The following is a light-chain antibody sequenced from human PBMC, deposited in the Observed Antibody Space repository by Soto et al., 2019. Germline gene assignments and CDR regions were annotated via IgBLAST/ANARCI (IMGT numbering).Light chain of an antibody. CDR1: HNIYNY. J-gene: IGKJ4*01. Sequence: DIQMTQSPSSLSASVGDRVTIACQASHNIYNYLNWYHQKPGKAPRLLIFDASNLERGVPSRFSGSGCRTHFSFTMRKLPPEDVGTYFFLHYYYLPLSFGGGTKVDIK. CDR3: LHYYYLPLS. CDR2: DAS. V-gene: IGKV1-33*01.